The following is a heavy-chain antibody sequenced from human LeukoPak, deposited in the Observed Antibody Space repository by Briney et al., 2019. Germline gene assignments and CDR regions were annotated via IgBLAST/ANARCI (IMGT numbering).Heavy chain of an antibody. CDR1: GYTFTSYY. V-gene: IGHV1-46*01. D-gene: IGHD3-3*01. J-gene: IGHJ4*02. Sequence: ASVKVSCKASGYTFTSYYMHWVRQAPGQGLEWMGIINPSGGSTSYAQKFQGRVTMTRDTSTSTVYMELSSLRSEDTAVYYCARDNLYDFWSGYHGGGSDYWGQGTLVTVSS. CDR2: INPSGGST. CDR3: ARDNLYDFWSGYHGGGSDY.